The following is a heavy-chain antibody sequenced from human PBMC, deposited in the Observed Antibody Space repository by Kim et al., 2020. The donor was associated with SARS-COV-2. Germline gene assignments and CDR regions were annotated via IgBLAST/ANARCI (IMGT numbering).Heavy chain of an antibody. V-gene: IGHV2-26*01. CDR2: IFSNDEK. Sequence: QVTLKESGPVLVKPTETLTLTCTVSGFSLSNARMSVSWIRQPPGKALEWLAHIFSNDEKSYSTSLQSRLTISKDTSKSQVVLTMTNMDPVDTATYYCARIRAYYLSFPYYFDYWGQGTLVTVSS. D-gene: IGHD3-10*01. CDR1: GFSLSNARMS. J-gene: IGHJ4*02. CDR3: ARIRAYYLSFPYYFDY.